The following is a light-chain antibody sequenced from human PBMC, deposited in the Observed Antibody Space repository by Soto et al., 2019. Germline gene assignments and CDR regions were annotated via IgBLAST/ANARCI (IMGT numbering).Light chain of an antibody. V-gene: IGKV4-1*01. J-gene: IGKJ2*01. CDR2: WAS. CDR1: QSVLYSSNNKNY. Sequence: DIVMTQSPDSLAVSLGERATINCKSSQSVLYSSNNKNYLAWYQQKPGQPPKLLIYWASTRESGVPDRFSGSGSGADVAPAISSRQAEDVAVYYCQQYYSTLPYTFGQGTKLEIK. CDR3: QQYYSTLPYT.